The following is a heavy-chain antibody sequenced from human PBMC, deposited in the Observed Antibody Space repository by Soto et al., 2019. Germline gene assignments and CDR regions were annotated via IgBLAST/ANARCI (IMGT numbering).Heavy chain of an antibody. CDR1: GYTFTSYY. CDR2: INPSGGST. CDR3: ARELGRLYSSFDY. V-gene: IGHV1-46*03. J-gene: IGHJ4*02. Sequence: QVQLVQSGAEVKKPGASVKVSCKASGYTFTSYYMHWVRQAPGQGLEWMGIINPSGGSTSYAQKVHGRGNMTRHTATGTVSMELSSLRSEDTAVYYWARELGRLYSSFDYWGQGPLVTVSS. D-gene: IGHD6-13*01.